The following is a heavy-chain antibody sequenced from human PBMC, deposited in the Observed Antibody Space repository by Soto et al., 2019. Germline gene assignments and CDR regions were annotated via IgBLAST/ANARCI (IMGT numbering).Heavy chain of an antibody. J-gene: IGHJ5*01. CDR1: GDSISTVDYF. CDR2: IYKSATT. CDR3: ARGRYCLTGRCFPNWFDS. Sequence: NLPETLSLTCSVSGDSISTVDYFWAWIRQPPGQALEYIGYIYKSATTYYNPSFESRVAISLDTSKSQFSLNVTSVTAADTAVYFCARGRYCLTGRCFPNWFDSWGQGTLVTVS. V-gene: IGHV4-30-4*08. D-gene: IGHD2-15*01.